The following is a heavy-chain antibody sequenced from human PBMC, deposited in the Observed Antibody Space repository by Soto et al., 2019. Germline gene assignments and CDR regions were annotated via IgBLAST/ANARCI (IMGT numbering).Heavy chain of an antibody. Sequence: QLQLQESGPGLVKPSETLSLTCTVSGGSISSSSYYWGWIRQPPGKGLEWIGSIYYSGSTYYNPSLKSRVTISVDTSKNQFSLKLSSVTAADTAVYYCTVYQSNFWSGYYIDWFDPWGQGTLVTVSS. J-gene: IGHJ5*02. CDR1: GGSISSSSYY. CDR2: IYYSGST. D-gene: IGHD3-3*01. V-gene: IGHV4-39*01. CDR3: TVYQSNFWSGYYIDWFDP.